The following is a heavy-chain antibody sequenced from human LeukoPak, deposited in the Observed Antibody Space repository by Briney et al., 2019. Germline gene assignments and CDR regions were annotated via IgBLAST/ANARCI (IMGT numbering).Heavy chain of an antibody. CDR3: ARDIQSPGWPPYYYYGMDV. CDR1: GFTFSSYA. V-gene: IGHV3-30*04. J-gene: IGHJ6*04. Sequence: GGSLRLSCAASGFTFSSYAMHWVRQAPGKGLEWVAVISYDGSNKYYADSVEGRFTISRDNSKNTLYLQMNSLRAEDTAVYYCARDIQSPGWPPYYYYGMDVWGKGTTVTVSS. CDR2: ISYDGSNK. D-gene: IGHD6-19*01.